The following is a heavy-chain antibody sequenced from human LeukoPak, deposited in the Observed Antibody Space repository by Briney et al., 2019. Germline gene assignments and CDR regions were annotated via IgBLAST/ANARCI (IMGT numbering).Heavy chain of an antibody. J-gene: IGHJ4*02. D-gene: IGHD3-22*01. CDR3: ARGYYDSAN. CDR2: ISAYNGNT. Sequence: ASVKVSCKASGYTFTSYGISWVRQAPGQGLEWMGWISAYNGNTNYAQKLQGRVTMTTDTSTSTVYMELSSLRSEDTAIYYCARGYYDSANWGQGTLVTVSS. CDR1: GYTFTSYG. V-gene: IGHV1-18*01.